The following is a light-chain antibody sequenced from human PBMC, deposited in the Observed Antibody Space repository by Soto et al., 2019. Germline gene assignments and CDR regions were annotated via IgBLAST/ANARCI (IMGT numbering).Light chain of an antibody. Sequence: EIVMTQSPATLSVSPGERATLSCRASQSVRSNLAWYQQKPGQAPRLLIYGASNRATGIPDRFSGSGSGTDFTLTISRLEPEDFAMYFCQQYVSSPQTFGQGTKVDIK. CDR2: GAS. V-gene: IGKV3-20*01. J-gene: IGKJ1*01. CDR3: QQYVSSPQT. CDR1: QSVRSN.